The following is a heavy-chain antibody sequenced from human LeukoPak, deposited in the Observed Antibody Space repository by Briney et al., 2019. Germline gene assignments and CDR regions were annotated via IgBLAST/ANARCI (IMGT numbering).Heavy chain of an antibody. CDR2: MNPNSGNT. Sequence: GASVKVSCKASGYTFTSYDINWVRQATGQGLEWMGWMNPNSGNTVYAQDFQGRVTMTRNTSISTAYMELRSLRSDDTAVYYCARADYYDSSGGDFDYWGQGTLVTVSS. D-gene: IGHD3-22*01. J-gene: IGHJ4*02. CDR1: GYTFTSYD. V-gene: IGHV1-8*01. CDR3: ARADYYDSSGGDFDY.